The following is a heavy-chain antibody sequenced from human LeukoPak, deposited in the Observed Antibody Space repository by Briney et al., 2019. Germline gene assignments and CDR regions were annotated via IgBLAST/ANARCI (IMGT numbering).Heavy chain of an antibody. CDR3: ARDPYSGNYGNDYYYYMDV. J-gene: IGHJ6*03. V-gene: IGHV3-21*01. D-gene: IGHD1-26*01. CDR2: ITSSGTYI. Sequence: PGGSLRLSCAASGFTFSNFNMNWVRQAPGKAMEWVSSITSSGTYIFYADPVKGRFTISRDNAKNSLYLQMNSLGPEDTAVYYCARDPYSGNYGNDYYYYMDVWGKGTTVTISS. CDR1: GFTFSNFN.